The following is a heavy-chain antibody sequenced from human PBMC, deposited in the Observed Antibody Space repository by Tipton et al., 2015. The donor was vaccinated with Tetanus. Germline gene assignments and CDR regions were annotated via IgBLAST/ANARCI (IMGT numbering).Heavy chain of an antibody. J-gene: IGHJ4*02. CDR2: MFYSGRT. D-gene: IGHD2-2*01. V-gene: IGHV4-39*01. CDR1: GGSVSSSNYY. Sequence: GLVKPSETLSLNCTVSGGSVSSSNYYWGWIRQPPGKGLEWIGSMFYSGRTYFNPSLKSRVTISVDTSNNLFSLKLTAMTAADTAVYYCARGYAGGAWDVWGQGNLVTVSS. CDR3: ARGYAGGAWDV.